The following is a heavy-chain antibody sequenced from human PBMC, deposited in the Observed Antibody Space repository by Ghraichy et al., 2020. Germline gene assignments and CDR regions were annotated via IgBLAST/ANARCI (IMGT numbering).Heavy chain of an antibody. D-gene: IGHD6-13*01. Sequence: GGSLRLSCTTSGLTFSTAWMSWVRQAPGKGLEWVGRFKSHSHEAAAEYAASVKGRFIISRDDSKDTVHLQMNSLKIEDTALYYCNTDLGNTWYSFSGVYWGQGALVTVSS. CDR1: GLTFSTAW. J-gene: IGHJ4*02. V-gene: IGHV3-15*01. CDR3: NTDLGNTWYSFSGVY. CDR2: FKSHSHEAAA.